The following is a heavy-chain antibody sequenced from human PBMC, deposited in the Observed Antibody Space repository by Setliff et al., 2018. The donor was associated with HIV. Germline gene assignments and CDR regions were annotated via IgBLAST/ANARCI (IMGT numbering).Heavy chain of an antibody. CDR2: INQDGSEE. Sequence: PGGSLRLSCVASEFRFSNYWMAWVRQAPGKGPEWVGNINQDGSEENYVDSVKGRFTISRDNAKKSLYLQMNSLRGEDTAVYYCARKLRPGHGMDVWGQGTTVTVSS. CDR1: EFRFSNYW. D-gene: IGHD3-10*01. J-gene: IGHJ6*02. V-gene: IGHV3-7*01. CDR3: ARKLRPGHGMDV.